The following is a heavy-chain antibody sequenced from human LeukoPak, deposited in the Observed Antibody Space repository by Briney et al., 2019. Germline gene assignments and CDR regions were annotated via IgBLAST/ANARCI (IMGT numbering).Heavy chain of an antibody. CDR2: IYYSGST. J-gene: IGHJ6*02. V-gene: IGHV4-61*01. Sequence: MASETLSLTCSVSGGSISSSSFYWSWIRQPPGKGLEWIGYIYYSGSTNYNPSLKSRVTISVDTSKNQFSLKLSSVTAADTAVYYCARDKVLRFLDTQSYYYYGMDVWGQGTTVTVSS. D-gene: IGHD3-3*01. CDR3: ARDKVLRFLDTQSYYYYGMDV. CDR1: GGSISSSSFY.